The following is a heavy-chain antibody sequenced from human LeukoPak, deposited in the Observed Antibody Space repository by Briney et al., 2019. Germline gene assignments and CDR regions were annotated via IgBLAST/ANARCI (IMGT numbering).Heavy chain of an antibody. Sequence: GRSLRLSCAASGFTFSSYGMHWVRQAPGKGLEWVAVISYDGSNKYYADSVKGRFTISRDNSKNTLYLQMNSLRAEDTAVYYCAKERYGYCGGDCYSVDYWGQGTLVTVS. CDR1: GFTFSSYG. J-gene: IGHJ4*02. CDR3: AKERYGYCGGDCYSVDY. CDR2: ISYDGSNK. V-gene: IGHV3-30*18. D-gene: IGHD2-21*02.